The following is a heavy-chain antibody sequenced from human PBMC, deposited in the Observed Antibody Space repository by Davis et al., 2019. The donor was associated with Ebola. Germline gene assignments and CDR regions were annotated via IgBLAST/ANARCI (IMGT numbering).Heavy chain of an antibody. Sequence: SVKVSCKASGGTFSSYAISWVRQAPGQGLEWMGGIIPILGIANYAQKFQGRVTITADESTSTAYMELSSLRSEDTAVYYCAIRGGSGYLSSFDYWGQGTLVTVSS. V-gene: IGHV1-69*10. CDR3: AIRGGSGYLSSFDY. J-gene: IGHJ4*02. CDR1: GGTFSSYA. D-gene: IGHD3-3*01. CDR2: IIPILGIA.